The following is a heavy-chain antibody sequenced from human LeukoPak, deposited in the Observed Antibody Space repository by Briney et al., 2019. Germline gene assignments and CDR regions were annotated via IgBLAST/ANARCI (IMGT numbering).Heavy chain of an antibody. J-gene: IGHJ4*02. CDR2: IKCDGSST. V-gene: IGHV3-74*01. CDR3: VRDNRSYNFDY. Sequence: GGSLRLSCASSGFIFSKYWMHWVRQARGKGLVWVSCIKCDGSSTSIADSAKGRFTISRDNAKNTVYLQMNSLSAEDTAVYYCVRDNRSYNFDYWGQGTLVTVSS. CDR1: GFIFSKYW. D-gene: IGHD1-26*01.